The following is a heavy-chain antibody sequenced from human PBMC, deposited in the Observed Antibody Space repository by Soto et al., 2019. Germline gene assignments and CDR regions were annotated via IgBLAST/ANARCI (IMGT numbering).Heavy chain of an antibody. D-gene: IGHD3-22*01. J-gene: IGHJ4*02. CDR3: ARDLGAYYYDSSGYFDY. CDR2: IYYSGST. V-gene: IGHV4-59*01. Sequence: SETLSLTCTVSGGSISSYYWSWIRQPPGKGLEWIGYIYYSGSTNYNPSLKSRVTISVDTSKNQFSLKLSSVTAADTAVYYCARDLGAYYYDSSGYFDYWGQGTLVTVSS. CDR1: GGSISSYY.